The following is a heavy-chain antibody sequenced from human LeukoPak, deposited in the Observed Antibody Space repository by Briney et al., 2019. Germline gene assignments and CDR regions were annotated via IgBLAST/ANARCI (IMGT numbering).Heavy chain of an antibody. CDR3: AKDDSAGRYYYGMDV. D-gene: IGHD1-26*01. J-gene: IGHJ6*04. Sequence: GRSPRLSCAASGFTFSSYGMHWVRQAPGKGLEWVAVISYDGSNKYYADSVKGRFTISRDNSKNTLYLQMNSLRAEDTAVYYCAKDDSAGRYYYGMDVWGKGTTVTVSS. V-gene: IGHV3-30*18. CDR1: GFTFSSYG. CDR2: ISYDGSNK.